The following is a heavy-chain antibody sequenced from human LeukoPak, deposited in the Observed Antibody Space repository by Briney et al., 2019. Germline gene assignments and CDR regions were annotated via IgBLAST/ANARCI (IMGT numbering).Heavy chain of an antibody. CDR2: IYSGGST. D-gene: IGHD3-22*01. V-gene: IGHV3-53*01. J-gene: IGHJ4*02. CDR1: GFTVSSNY. CDR3: ATGDLDSSGYYDY. Sequence: PGGSLRLSCAVSGFTVSSNYMSWVRQAPGKGLEWVSVIYSGGSTYYADSVKGRFTISRDNSKNTLYLQMNSLRAEDTAVYYCATGDLDSSGYYDYWGQGTLVTVSS.